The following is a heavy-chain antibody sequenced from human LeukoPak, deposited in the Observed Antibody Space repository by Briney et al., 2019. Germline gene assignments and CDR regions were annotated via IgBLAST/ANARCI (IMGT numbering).Heavy chain of an antibody. Sequence: QTGGSLRLSCAASGFTVSSNYMSWVRQAPGKGLEWVSAISGSGGSTYYADSVKGRFTISRDNSKNTLYLQMNSLRAEDTAVYYCGGTPGIAAPLVNYWGQGTLVTVSS. J-gene: IGHJ4*02. CDR3: GGTPGIAAPLVNY. CDR1: GFTVSSNY. CDR2: ISGSGGST. V-gene: IGHV3-23*01. D-gene: IGHD6-13*01.